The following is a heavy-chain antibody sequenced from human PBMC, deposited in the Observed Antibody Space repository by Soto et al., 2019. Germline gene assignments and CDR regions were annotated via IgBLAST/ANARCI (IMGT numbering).Heavy chain of an antibody. J-gene: IGHJ6*03. CDR3: ARLFNRVDMSGDYFHYMDD. CDR2: VGAYNGNP. V-gene: IGHV1-18*01. Sequence: QVQLVQSGAEVKKPGASVKVSCKASGYRFTSYGISWVRQAPGQGLEWMGWVGAYNGNPNYSPEFQDRVTVTTDSSTATAYLELRGLRGDDTAVYYCARLFNRVDMSGDYFHYMDDWGTGTSVTVSS. CDR1: GYRFTSYG. D-gene: IGHD1-26*01.